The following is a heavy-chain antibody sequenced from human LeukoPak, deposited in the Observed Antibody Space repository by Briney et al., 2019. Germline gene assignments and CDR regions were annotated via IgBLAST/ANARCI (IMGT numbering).Heavy chain of an antibody. CDR3: ARQPAHIVATYHTYYGMDV. CDR2: IYPGDSDT. V-gene: IGHV5-51*01. J-gene: IGHJ6*02. D-gene: IGHD5-12*01. Sequence: GESLKISCKGSGYSFTSYWIGWVRQMPGKGLEWMGIIYPGDSDTRYSPSFQGQVTISADKSISTAYLQWSSLKAPDTAMYYCARQPAHIVATYHTYYGMDVWGQGTTVTVSS. CDR1: GYSFTSYW.